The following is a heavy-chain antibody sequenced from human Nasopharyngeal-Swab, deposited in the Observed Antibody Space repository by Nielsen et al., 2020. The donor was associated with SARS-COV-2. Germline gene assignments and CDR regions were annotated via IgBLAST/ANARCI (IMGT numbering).Heavy chain of an antibody. CDR2: ISYDGSNK. Sequence: WIRQPPGKGLEWVAVISYDGSNKYYADSVKGRFTISRDNSKNTLYLQMNSLRAEDTAVYYCAKDQVTTVTAQNYFDCWGQGTLVTVSS. V-gene: IGHV3-30*18. CDR3: AKDQVTTVTAQNYFDC. D-gene: IGHD4-17*01. J-gene: IGHJ4*02.